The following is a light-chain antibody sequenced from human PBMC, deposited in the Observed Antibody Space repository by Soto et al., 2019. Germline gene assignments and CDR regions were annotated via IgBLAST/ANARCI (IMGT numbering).Light chain of an antibody. CDR2: DVS. CDR1: SIVTRRY. Sequence: KQSPRTLTLTPGERATLSCRATSIVTRRYLAWYQQKPGQSPKLLIYDVSTRATGVPARFSGTGSETDFTLTISGLQSEDSAVYFCQQYNNLPFSFGQVTRLEIK. CDR3: QQYNNLPFS. V-gene: IGKV3-15*01. J-gene: IGKJ5*01.